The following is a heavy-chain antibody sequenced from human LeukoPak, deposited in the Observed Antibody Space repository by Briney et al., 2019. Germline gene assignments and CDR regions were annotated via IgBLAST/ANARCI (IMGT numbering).Heavy chain of an antibody. D-gene: IGHD2-2*01. CDR3: ARVRYCSSTTCRGAFDI. J-gene: IGHJ3*02. CDR1: GFSFSDHY. CDR2: ARNKANSYTT. Sequence: GGSLRLSCAASGFSFSDHYMDWVRQAPGQGLEWVGRARNKANSYTTEYAASVKDRFTISRDDSENSLYLQMNSLKTEDTAVYYCARVRYCSSTTCRGAFDIWGQGTMVTVTS. V-gene: IGHV3-72*01.